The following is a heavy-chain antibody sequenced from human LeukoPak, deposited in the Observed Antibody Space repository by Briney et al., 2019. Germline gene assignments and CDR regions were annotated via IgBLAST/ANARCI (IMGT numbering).Heavy chain of an antibody. J-gene: IGHJ6*04. CDR1: GFTFSSYE. Sequence: PGGSLRLSCAASGFTFSSYEMNWVRQAPGKGLEWVSSISSSDSTRYYAASVRGRFTISRDNARNSLYLQMNSLRAEDTAVYYCAELGITMIGGVWGKGTTVTISS. V-gene: IGHV3-48*03. CDR2: ISSSDSTR. CDR3: AELGITMIGGV. D-gene: IGHD3-10*02.